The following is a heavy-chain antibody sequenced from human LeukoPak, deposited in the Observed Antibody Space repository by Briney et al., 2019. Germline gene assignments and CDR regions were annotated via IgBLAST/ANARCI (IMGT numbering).Heavy chain of an antibody. CDR3: ARDWGIGYYDSSGYPPYFDY. Sequence: GGSLRLSCAASGFTFSSYAMHWVRQAPGKGLEWEAVISYDGSNKYYADSVKGRFTISRDNAKNSLYLQMNSLRAEDTAVYYCARDWGIGYYDSSGYPPYFDYWGQGTLVTVSS. J-gene: IGHJ4*02. CDR1: GFTFSSYA. D-gene: IGHD3-22*01. V-gene: IGHV3-30-3*01. CDR2: ISYDGSNK.